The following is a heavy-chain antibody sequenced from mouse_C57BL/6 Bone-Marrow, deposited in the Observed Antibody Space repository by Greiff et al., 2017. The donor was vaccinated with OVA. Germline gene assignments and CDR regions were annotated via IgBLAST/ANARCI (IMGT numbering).Heavy chain of an antibody. Sequence: EVKLMESEGGLVQPGSSMKLSCTASGFTFSDYYMAWVRQVPEKGLEWVANINYDGSSTYYLDSLKSRFIISRDNAKNILYLQMSSLKSEDTATYYCAREAYDYDVGYAMDYWGQGTSVTVSS. D-gene: IGHD2-4*01. CDR2: INYDGSST. CDR3: AREAYDYDVGYAMDY. J-gene: IGHJ4*01. CDR1: GFTFSDYY. V-gene: IGHV5-16*01.